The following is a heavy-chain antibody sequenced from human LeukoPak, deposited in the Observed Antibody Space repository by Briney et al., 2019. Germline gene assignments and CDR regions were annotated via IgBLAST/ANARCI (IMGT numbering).Heavy chain of an antibody. CDR3: ARGGFTSPFDY. J-gene: IGHJ4*02. Sequence: PSETPSLTCAVSGGSITSSSYYWGWIRQPPGKGLEWIGSTFYSGSSHYNPSLKSRLTISVDTSKNQFSLRLSSVTAADTAVYYCARGGFTSPFDYWGQGTLVTVSS. CDR1: GGSITSSSYY. D-gene: IGHD3-3*01. CDR2: TFYSGSS. V-gene: IGHV4-39*01.